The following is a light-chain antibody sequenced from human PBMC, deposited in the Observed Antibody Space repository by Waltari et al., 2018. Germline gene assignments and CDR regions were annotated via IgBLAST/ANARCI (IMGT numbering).Light chain of an antibody. CDR3: QQYGSSVLYT. J-gene: IGKJ2*01. CDR1: QNIPRSY. V-gene: IGKV3-20*01. Sequence: EIVLTQSPGTLSLSPGERATLPCRASQNIPRSYLAWYQQKPGQSPKLLIYGASIRATGIPDRFSGSGSGTDFTLTISRLEPEDFAVYYCQQYGSSVLYTFGQGTRLEIK. CDR2: GAS.